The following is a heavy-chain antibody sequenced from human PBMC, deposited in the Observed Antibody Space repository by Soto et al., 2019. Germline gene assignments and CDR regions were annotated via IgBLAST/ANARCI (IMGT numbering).Heavy chain of an antibody. CDR1: GFTFSSYG. J-gene: IGHJ4*02. CDR3: ARVGGSYYFDH. V-gene: IGHV3-33*01. CDR2: LWSYWSTGTNE. D-gene: IGHD3-16*01. Sequence: QVQLVESGGGVVQPGRSLRLSCAASGFTFSSYGMHWVRQAPDKGLEWVSVLWSYWSTGTNEYYADSVTGRFTISRDNSKNMLYLQMNSLRGEETAVYYCARVGGSYYFDHWGQGTLVTFSS.